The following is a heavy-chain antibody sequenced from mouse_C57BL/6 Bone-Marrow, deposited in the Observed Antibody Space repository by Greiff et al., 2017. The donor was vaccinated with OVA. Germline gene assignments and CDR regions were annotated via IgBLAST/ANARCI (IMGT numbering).Heavy chain of an antibody. J-gene: IGHJ1*03. CDR1: GFPITSGYY. V-gene: IGHV12-3*01. Sequence: VQGVESGPGLVKPSQSLFLTCSITGFPITSGYYWIWIRQSPGKPLEWMGYITHSGETFYNPSLQSPISITRETSKNQFFLQLNSVTTEDTAMYYCAGAPYGSSYWYFDVWGTGTTVTVSS. CDR3: AGAPYGSSYWYFDV. CDR2: ITHSGET. D-gene: IGHD1-1*01.